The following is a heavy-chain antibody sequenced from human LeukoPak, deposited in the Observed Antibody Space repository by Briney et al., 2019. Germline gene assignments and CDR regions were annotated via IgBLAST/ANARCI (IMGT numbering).Heavy chain of an antibody. V-gene: IGHV3-21*01. CDR3: ARVHSGSYQYYYYYYMDV. Sequence: GGSLRLSCAASGFTFSSYSMNWVRLAPGKGLEWVSSISGSSSYIYYADSVKGRFTISRDNANNSLYLQMNSLRAEGTAVYYCARVHSGSYQYYYYYYMDVWGKGTTVTVSS. CDR2: ISGSSSYI. D-gene: IGHD1-26*01. CDR1: GFTFSSYS. J-gene: IGHJ6*03.